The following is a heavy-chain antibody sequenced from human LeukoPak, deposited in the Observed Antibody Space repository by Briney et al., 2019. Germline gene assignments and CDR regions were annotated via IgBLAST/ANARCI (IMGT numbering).Heavy chain of an antibody. J-gene: IGHJ3*02. Sequence: GASVKVSCKASGYTFTGYYMHWVRQAPGQGLEWMGWINPNSGGTNYAQKFQGRVTMTRDTSISTVYMELSRLRSDDTAVYYCAEGRRGSYVAFDIWGQGTMVTVSS. CDR2: INPNSGGT. V-gene: IGHV1-2*02. CDR3: AEGRRGSYVAFDI. CDR1: GYTFTGYY. D-gene: IGHD1-26*01.